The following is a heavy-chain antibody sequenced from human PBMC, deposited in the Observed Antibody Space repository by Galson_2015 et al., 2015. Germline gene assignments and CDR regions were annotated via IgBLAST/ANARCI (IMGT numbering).Heavy chain of an antibody. Sequence: SLRLSCAASGFTFSSYWMSWVRQAPGKGLEWAANIKQDGSEKYYVDSVKGRFTISRDNAKNSLYLQMNSLRAEDTAVYYCARDPYWRSGEHPFDYWGQGTLVTVSS. CDR3: ARDPYWRSGEHPFDY. J-gene: IGHJ4*02. V-gene: IGHV3-7*03. D-gene: IGHD3-16*01. CDR2: IKQDGSEK. CDR1: GFTFSSYW.